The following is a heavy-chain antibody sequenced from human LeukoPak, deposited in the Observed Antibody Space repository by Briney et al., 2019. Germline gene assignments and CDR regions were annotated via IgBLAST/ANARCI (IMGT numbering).Heavy chain of an antibody. CDR3: AKDIGGYYGSGSYLEYFQH. V-gene: IGHV3-9*01. J-gene: IGHJ1*01. Sequence: PGRSLRLSCAASGFTFDDYAMHWVRQAPGKGLEWVSGISWNSGSIGYADSVKGRFTISRDNAKNSLYLQMNSLRAEDTALYYCAKDIGGYYGSGSYLEYFQHWGQGTLVTVSS. CDR1: GFTFDDYA. CDR2: ISWNSGSI. D-gene: IGHD3-10*01.